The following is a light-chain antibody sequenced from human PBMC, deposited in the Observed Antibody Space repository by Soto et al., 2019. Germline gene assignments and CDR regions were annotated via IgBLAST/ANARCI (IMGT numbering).Light chain of an antibody. J-gene: IGKJ1*01. CDR2: DAS. Sequence: EVVLKQSPATLSFSQGERVTLSCRASQSVDINLAWYQQKPGQAPRLVIYDASKRATGIPARFSGSGSGTDFTLTISSLEPEDFAVYYCQQRSNWPPWPFGQGTMV. CDR3: QQRSNWPPWP. V-gene: IGKV3-11*01. CDR1: QSVDIN.